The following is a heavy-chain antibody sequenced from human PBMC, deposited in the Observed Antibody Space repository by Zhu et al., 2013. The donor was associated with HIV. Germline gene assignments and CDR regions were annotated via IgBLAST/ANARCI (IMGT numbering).Heavy chain of an antibody. D-gene: IGHD6-19*01. CDR2: ITNDGKNR. CDR3: AKDRNSGWYFDY. Sequence: VQLVESGGGVVQPGGSLRLSCAVSGFTFSSYGMHWVRQAPGKGPEWVAIITNDGKNRYYADSVKGRFTISRDSSRNTLYLQMNSLRDEDTAVYYCAKDRNSGWYFDYWGQGTLVTVSS. J-gene: IGHJ4*02. CDR1: GFTFSSYG. V-gene: IGHV3-30*18.